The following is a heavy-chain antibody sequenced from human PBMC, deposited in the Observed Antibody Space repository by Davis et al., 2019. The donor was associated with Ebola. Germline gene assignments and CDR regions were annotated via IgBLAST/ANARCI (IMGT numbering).Heavy chain of an antibody. V-gene: IGHV3-23*01. CDR1: GFTFNIYA. CDR3: AKSPSSGWQPWFDP. J-gene: IGHJ5*02. CDR2: ISGSGGST. D-gene: IGHD6-19*01. Sequence: GESLKISCAASGFTFNIYAMSWVRQAPGKGLEWVSAISGSGGSTYYADSVKGRVTISRDNSKNTLSLQMDSLRADDTAVYYCAKSPSSGWQPWFDPWGQGTLVTVSS.